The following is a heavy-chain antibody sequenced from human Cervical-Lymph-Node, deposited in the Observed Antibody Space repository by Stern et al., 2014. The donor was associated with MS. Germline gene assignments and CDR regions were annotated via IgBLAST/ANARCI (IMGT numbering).Heavy chain of an antibody. CDR1: GFTFSTYS. CDR3: ARDFKDFDY. Sequence: VQLVQSGGGLVKPGGSLRLSCAASGFTFSTYSMNWVRQAPGKGLEWVSSISSTSSYIFYADSVKGRFTISRDNAKNSLYLQLNSLRAEDTAVYYCARDFKDFDYWGQGTLVTVSS. CDR2: ISSTSSYI. V-gene: IGHV3-21*01. J-gene: IGHJ4*02.